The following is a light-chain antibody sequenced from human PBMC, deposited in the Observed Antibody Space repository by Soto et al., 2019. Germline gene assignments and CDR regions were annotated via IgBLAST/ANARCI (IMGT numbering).Light chain of an antibody. CDR3: TSYTSSTPFV. CDR1: SSDVGGYNY. CDR2: EVS. J-gene: IGLJ1*01. V-gene: IGLV2-14*01. Sequence: QSALTQPASVSGSPGQSITISCTGTSSDVGGYNYVSWYQQHPGQAPKLMIFEVSNRPSGVSSRFSGSKSGNTASLTISGLQAEDEADYYCTSYTSSTPFVFGSGTKVTVL.